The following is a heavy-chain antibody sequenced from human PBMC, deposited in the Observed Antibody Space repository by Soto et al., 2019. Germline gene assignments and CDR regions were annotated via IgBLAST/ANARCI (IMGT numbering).Heavy chain of an antibody. Sequence: DVQLVESGGGLMQPGESLRLSCAASGLTVSGKKYVAWVRQAPGRGLEWVAALYDVDGSFYADSVKGRFTTSSDSSKTTVYLQMNGLRPDDTAVYYCATWHEREHAYDVWGQGTTVTVSS. J-gene: IGHJ3*01. V-gene: IGHV3-53*01. CDR3: ATWHEREHAYDV. CDR2: LYDVDGS. D-gene: IGHD1-1*01. CDR1: GLTVSGKKY.